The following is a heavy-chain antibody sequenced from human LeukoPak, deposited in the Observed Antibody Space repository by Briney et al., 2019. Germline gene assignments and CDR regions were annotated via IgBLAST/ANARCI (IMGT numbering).Heavy chain of an antibody. CDR1: GYTFAIYG. Sequence: GASVKVSCKASGYTFAIYGISWVRQAPGRRLEWMAWISPYDGDTNYAQNFEGRVTMTTETSTSTAYMELRSLRSDDTAIYYCARDYCTRGGDCYKEDLFDPWGQGTLVTVSS. D-gene: IGHD2-21*02. CDR2: ISPYDGDT. V-gene: IGHV1-18*01. CDR3: ARDYCTRGGDCYKEDLFDP. J-gene: IGHJ5*02.